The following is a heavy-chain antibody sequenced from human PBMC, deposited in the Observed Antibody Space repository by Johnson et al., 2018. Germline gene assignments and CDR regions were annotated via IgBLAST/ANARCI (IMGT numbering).Heavy chain of an antibody. J-gene: IGHJ4*02. CDR2: IKPHGSDQ. D-gene: IGHD3-10*01. CDR1: GFSFPDFW. Sequence: VQLVQSGGQLVQPGGSLRLSCGASGFSFPDFWMSWVRQVPGKGLEWVATIKPHGSDQFYLASVGGRITISRDNAKNSLYLHMNSLRADDTAVYYCVRPSRGRTPDYWGQGTLVTVSS. V-gene: IGHV3-7*01. CDR3: VRPSRGRTPDY.